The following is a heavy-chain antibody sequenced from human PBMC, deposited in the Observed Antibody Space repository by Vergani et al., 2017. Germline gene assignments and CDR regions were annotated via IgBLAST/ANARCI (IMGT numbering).Heavy chain of an antibody. Sequence: QVQLVQSGAEVKKPGASVTVSCKASGYTFTRYDINWVRQATGQGLEWMGWMNPNSGNIGYAQKLQGRVTMTRNTAISTAYMELSSLRSEDTAVYYCARVGPGKDGSGTTPGYWGQGTLVTVSS. CDR3: ARVGPGKDGSGTTPGY. CDR2: MNPNSGNI. J-gene: IGHJ4*02. CDR1: GYTFTRYD. V-gene: IGHV1-8*01. D-gene: IGHD3-10*01.